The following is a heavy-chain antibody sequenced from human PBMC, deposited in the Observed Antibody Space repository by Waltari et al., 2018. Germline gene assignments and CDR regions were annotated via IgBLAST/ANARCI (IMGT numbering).Heavy chain of an antibody. J-gene: IGHJ6*02. CDR1: GFSMTRSY. V-gene: IGHV4-38-2*02. CDR3: AGEKARYGFDV. CDR2: VFHTGSP. Sequence: QLQESGPGLVKPSETLSLTCSVSGFSMTRSYWAWIRQPPGKGLEWIGSVFHTGSPSYNPSLKSRVTISVDSSKNQFTPRLTAVTAADTAVYYCAGEKARYGFDVWGQGTTVTVSS.